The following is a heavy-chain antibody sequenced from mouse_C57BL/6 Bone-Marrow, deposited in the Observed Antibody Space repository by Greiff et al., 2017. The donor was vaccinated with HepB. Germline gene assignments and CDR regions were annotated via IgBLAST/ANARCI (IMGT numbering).Heavy chain of an antibody. CDR2: IYPGSGST. J-gene: IGHJ2*01. CDR1: GYTFTSYW. Sequence: QVQLQQPGAELVKPGASVKMSCKASGYTFTSYWITWVKQRPGQCLEWIGDIYPGSGSTNYNEKFKSKATLTVDTSSSTAYMQLSSLTSEDSAVYYCARPPIYYDPYYFDYWGQGTTLTVSS. D-gene: IGHD2-4*01. CDR3: ARPPIYYDPYYFDY. V-gene: IGHV1-55*01.